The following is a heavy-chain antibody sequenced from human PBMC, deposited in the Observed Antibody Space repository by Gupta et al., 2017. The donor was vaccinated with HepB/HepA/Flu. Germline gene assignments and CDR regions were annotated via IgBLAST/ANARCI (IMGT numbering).Heavy chain of an antibody. CDR3: ARSPTGKWTGWLDC. J-gene: IGHJ4*02. CDR2: IKQYGTEK. D-gene: IGHD3/OR15-3a*01. CDR1: GFTFSGHW. Sequence: EVQLVESGGTLVQPGGSLTLSCAASGFTFSGHWMSWVRQAPGKGLEWVANIKQYGTEKHYVDAVEGRFTISRDDRKSSLSLQMNSLRAEDTAIYYCARSPTGKWTGWLDCWGQGTLVIVSS. V-gene: IGHV3-7*01.